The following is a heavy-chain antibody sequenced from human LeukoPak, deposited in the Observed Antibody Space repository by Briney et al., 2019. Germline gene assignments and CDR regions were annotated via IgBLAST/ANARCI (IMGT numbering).Heavy chain of an antibody. CDR2: ISYDGSNK. V-gene: IGHV3-30*18. CDR1: GFTFSSYG. D-gene: IGHD2-15*01. CDR3: AKGWRSYGMDV. J-gene: IGHJ6*02. Sequence: GRSLRLSCAASGFTFSSYGMHWVRQAPGKGLEWVAVISYDGSNKYYADSVKGRFTISRDNSKNTLYLQMNSLRAEDTAVYYCAKGWRSYGMDVWGQGTTATVSS.